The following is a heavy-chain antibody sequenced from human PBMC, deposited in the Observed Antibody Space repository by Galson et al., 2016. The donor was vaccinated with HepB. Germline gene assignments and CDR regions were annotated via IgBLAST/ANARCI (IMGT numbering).Heavy chain of an antibody. V-gene: IGHV4-4*02. CDR3: ARAPVGAPGGTDFYMNV. Sequence: GKGLEWIGEIYHGGRTIYNPSLKSRVTMSLDKSKNQFSLNLNSVTAADTAVYYCARAPVGAPGGTDFYMNVWGKGTTVTVSS. J-gene: IGHJ6*03. CDR2: IYHGGRT. D-gene: IGHD6-13*01.